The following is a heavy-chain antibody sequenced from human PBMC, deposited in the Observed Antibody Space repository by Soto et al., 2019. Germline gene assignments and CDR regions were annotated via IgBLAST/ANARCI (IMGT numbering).Heavy chain of an antibody. V-gene: IGHV2-26*01. Sequence: QVTLKESVPVLVNPTENLTLTCTVSVLSLSNARLSVSWIRQPPGKAMEGLAHIFSNDAKSYSASLKSRLTISKDTAKSPVVLTMTIMDPVDTATYYCARIRGWGWGGRNDYWGHGTLVTVSS. CDR1: VLSLSNARLS. J-gene: IGHJ4*01. CDR3: ARIRGWGWGGRNDY. CDR2: IFSNDAK. D-gene: IGHD7-27*01.